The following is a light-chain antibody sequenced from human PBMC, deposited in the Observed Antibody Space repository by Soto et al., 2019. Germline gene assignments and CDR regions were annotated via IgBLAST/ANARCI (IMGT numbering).Light chain of an antibody. CDR3: QQYGSSPRT. V-gene: IGKV3-20*01. CDR1: QSVSISY. CDR2: GTS. Sequence: EIVLTQSPDTLSLSPGERATLSCRASQSVSISYLAWYQQKPGQAPRLLIYGTSSRATGMPDRFSGSGSGTDFTLTISRLEPEDFAVYYCQQYGSSPRTFGQGTKVEIK. J-gene: IGKJ1*01.